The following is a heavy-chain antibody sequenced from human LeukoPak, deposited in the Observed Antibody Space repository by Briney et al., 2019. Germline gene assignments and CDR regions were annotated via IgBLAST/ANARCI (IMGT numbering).Heavy chain of an antibody. CDR3: ARDAVDTANAV. D-gene: IGHD5-18*01. Sequence: GGSLRLSCAASGFTFSSYGMHWVRQAPGKGLEWVAVISYDGSNKYYADSVKGRFTISRDNSKNTLYLQMNSLRAEDTAVYYCARDAVDTANAVWGQGTTVTVSS. V-gene: IGHV3-30*03. J-gene: IGHJ6*02. CDR1: GFTFSSYG. CDR2: ISYDGSNK.